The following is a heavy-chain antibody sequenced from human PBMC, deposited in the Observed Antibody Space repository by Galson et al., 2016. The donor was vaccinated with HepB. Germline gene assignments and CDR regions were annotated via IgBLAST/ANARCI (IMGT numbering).Heavy chain of an antibody. V-gene: IGHV1-69*13. CDR1: GDNFNTYA. CDR2: IIPVFGTP. Sequence: SVKVSCKASGDNFNTYALNWVRQAPGQGLEWMGGIIPVFGTPNFAQKFQGRVTITADGSTGTAYMELGSLTSEDTAIYYCAREAYYGSGHYHKGVYYFDFWGPGTLVSVSS. D-gene: IGHD3-10*01. J-gene: IGHJ4*02. CDR3: AREAYYGSGHYHKGVYYFDF.